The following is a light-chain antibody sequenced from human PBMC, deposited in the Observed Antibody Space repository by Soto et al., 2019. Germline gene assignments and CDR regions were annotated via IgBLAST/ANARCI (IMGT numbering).Light chain of an antibody. CDR2: GVS. CDR3: SSYTGNSPFFV. Sequence: QSVLTQPASVSGSDGQSITISCTGTSSDVGGYNYVSWYQQRPGKAPKLMIFGVSNRPSGVSNRFSGSKSDNTASLTISGLQGDDEADYYCSSYTGNSPFFVFGTGTKVTAL. J-gene: IGLJ1*01. V-gene: IGLV2-14*01. CDR1: SSDVGGYNY.